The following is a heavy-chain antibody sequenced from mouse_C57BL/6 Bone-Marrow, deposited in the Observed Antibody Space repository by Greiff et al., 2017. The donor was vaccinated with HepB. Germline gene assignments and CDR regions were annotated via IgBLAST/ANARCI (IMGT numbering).Heavy chain of an antibody. V-gene: IGHV3-6*01. CDR3: ARCMVTTRGYFDY. J-gene: IGHJ2*01. Sequence: EVKLMESGPGLVKPSQSLSLTCSVTGYSITSGYYWNWIRQFPGNKLEWMGYISYDGSTNYNPSLKNRISITRDTSKNQFFLKLNSVTTEDTATYYCARCMVTTRGYFDYWGQGTTLTVSS. CDR1: GYSITSGYY. CDR2: ISYDGST. D-gene: IGHD2-2*01.